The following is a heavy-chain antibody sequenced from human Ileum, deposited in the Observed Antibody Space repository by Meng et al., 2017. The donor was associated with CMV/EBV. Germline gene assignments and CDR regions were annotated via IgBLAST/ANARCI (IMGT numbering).Heavy chain of an antibody. J-gene: IGHJ4*02. D-gene: IGHD3-3*01. CDR1: GYTVIGYY. CDR3: ARGAYDFWSGPSGKNYYDS. CDR2: INPNSGDT. V-gene: IGHV1-2*02. Sequence: ASVKVSCKASGYTVIGYYIHWVRQAPGQGLEWMGWINPNSGDTNYAQNFQGRVSMTRDRSISTVYVELSRLRSDDAAVYYCARGAYDFWSGPSGKNYYDSWARERWSPSPQ.